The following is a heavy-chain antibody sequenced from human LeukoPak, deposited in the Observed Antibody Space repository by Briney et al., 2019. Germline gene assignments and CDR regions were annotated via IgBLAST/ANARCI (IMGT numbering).Heavy chain of an antibody. V-gene: IGHV3-21*01. Sequence: GGSLRLSCAASGFTFSSYSMNWVRQAPGKGLEWVSSISSSSSYIYYADSVKGRFTISRDNAKNTLYLQMNSLRAEDTAVYHCARDGPAENGSPPDYWGQGTLVTVSS. J-gene: IGHJ4*02. D-gene: IGHD3-10*01. CDR3: ARDGPAENGSPPDY. CDR1: GFTFSSYS. CDR2: ISSSSSYI.